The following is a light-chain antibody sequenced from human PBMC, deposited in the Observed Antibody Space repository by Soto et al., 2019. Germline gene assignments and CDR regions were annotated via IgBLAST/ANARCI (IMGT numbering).Light chain of an antibody. CDR3: QQRNHWPPSIT. CDR1: QSVGGH. V-gene: IGKV3-11*01. Sequence: EIVLTQSPATLSLSPGERATLSCRASQSVGGHLAWYQQKPGQAPRLLIYDASDRATGIPARFSGSGSETDFTLTISSLEPDDFAVYYCQQRNHWPPSITFGQGPRLEIK. CDR2: DAS. J-gene: IGKJ5*01.